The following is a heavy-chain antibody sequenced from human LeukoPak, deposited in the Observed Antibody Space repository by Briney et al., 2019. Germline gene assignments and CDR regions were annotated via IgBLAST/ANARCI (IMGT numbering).Heavy chain of an antibody. CDR2: ITLDGSDS. Sequence: GGSLRLSCEASGFTFSSYTINWVRQAPGKGLEWVATITLDGSDSYYVDSVKGRFTVSRDNAKNSLYLQMNSLRVEDTAVFYCTTENWYVFENWGQGSLVTVSS. D-gene: IGHD1-1*01. V-gene: IGHV3-7*04. CDR3: TTENWYVFEN. J-gene: IGHJ4*02. CDR1: GFTFSSYT.